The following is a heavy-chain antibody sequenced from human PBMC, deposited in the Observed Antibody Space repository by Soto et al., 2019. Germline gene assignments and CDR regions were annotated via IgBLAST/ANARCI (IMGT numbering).Heavy chain of an antibody. CDR1: GASIRSSSYY. V-gene: IGHV4-39*01. J-gene: IGHJ6*03. CDR3: ARPGAGGGVVTAPRYYYMDV. D-gene: IGHD3-3*01. Sequence: SETLSLTCTVSGASIRSSSYYWGWIRHPPGKGLEWIGGIYYSGSTYYNPSLRSRVTISVDTSKNQFSLKLSSVTAADTAVYYCARPGAGGGVVTAPRYYYMDVWGKGTTVTVSS. CDR2: IYYSGST.